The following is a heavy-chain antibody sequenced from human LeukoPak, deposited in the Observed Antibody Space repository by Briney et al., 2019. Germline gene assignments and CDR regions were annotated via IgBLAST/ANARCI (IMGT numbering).Heavy chain of an antibody. D-gene: IGHD2-2*01. CDR2: IIPIFGTA. CDR1: GGTFSSYA. V-gene: IGHV1-69*13. J-gene: IGHJ4*02. CDR3: ASSTLYKSDCSSTSCLGPPFDY. Sequence: GASVKVSCKASGGTFSSYAISWVRQAPGQGLEWMGGIIPIFGTANYAQKFQGRVTITADESTSTAYTELSSLRSEDTAVYYCASSTLYKSDCSSTSCLGPPFDYWGQGTLVTVSS.